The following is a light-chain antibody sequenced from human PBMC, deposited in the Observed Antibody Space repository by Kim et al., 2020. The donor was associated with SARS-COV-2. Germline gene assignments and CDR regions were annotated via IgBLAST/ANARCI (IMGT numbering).Light chain of an antibody. CDR3: QQYGGSSYT. CDR1: QSISNSY. J-gene: IGKJ2*01. V-gene: IGKV3-20*01. Sequence: EIVLTQSPGTLSLFPGERATLSCRASQSISNSYLAWYQQKPGQAPRLLIFGASSRATGIPDRFSGSGSGTDFTLTISRLEPEDFAVYYCQQYGGSSYTFGQGTKLEI. CDR2: GAS.